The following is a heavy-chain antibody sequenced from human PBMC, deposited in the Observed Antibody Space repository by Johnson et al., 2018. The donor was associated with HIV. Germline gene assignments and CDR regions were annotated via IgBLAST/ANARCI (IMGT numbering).Heavy chain of an antibody. Sequence: VQLVESGGGVVQPGGSLRLSCAASGFAFRTYWMVWVRQVPGKRPVWVARIYNDGSRTTYADSVRGRFTISRDNAKNSLYLQMDSLRAEDTAVYYCARGPPMMVVVFGAFHIWGQGTMVTVSS. CDR3: ARGPPMMVVVFGAFHI. V-gene: IGHV3-74*03. D-gene: IGHD3-22*01. J-gene: IGHJ3*02. CDR2: IYNDGSRT. CDR1: GFAFRTYW.